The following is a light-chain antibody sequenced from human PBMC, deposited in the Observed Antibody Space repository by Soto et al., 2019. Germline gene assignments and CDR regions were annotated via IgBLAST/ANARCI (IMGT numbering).Light chain of an antibody. CDR3: QQVNTYPLT. CDR2: DAS. J-gene: IGKJ4*01. CDR1: QGISTF. V-gene: IGKV1-9*01. Sequence: DIQMTQSPSSLSASVGDRVTITCRASQGISTFLAWYQQHPGTAPKRLIYDASNLQSGVPSRFSGSGSGTEFTLKISSLQPEDFATYYCQQVNTYPLTFGGGTKVDIK.